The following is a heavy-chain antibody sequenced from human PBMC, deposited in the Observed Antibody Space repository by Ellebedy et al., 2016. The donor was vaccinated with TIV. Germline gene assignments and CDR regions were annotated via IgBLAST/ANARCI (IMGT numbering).Heavy chain of an antibody. J-gene: IGHJ5*02. V-gene: IGHV4-39*07. CDR2: IYYSGST. D-gene: IGHD6-13*01. CDR3: ARADSSSWYSDWFDP. CDR1: GGSISSSSYY. Sequence: SETLSLXXTVSGGSISSSSYYWGWIRQPPGKGLEWIGSIYYSGSTYYNPSLKSRVTISVDTSKNQFSLKLSSVTAADTAVYYCARADSSSWYSDWFDPWGQGTLVTVSS.